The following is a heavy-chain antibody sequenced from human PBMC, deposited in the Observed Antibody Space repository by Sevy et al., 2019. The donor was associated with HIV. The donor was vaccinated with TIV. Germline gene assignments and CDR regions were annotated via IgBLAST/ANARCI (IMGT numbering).Heavy chain of an antibody. J-gene: IGHJ5*02. CDR3: ARVQDYYGSGSYFFFVPPAPNWFDP. Sequence: SETLSLTCAVSGYSISSGYYWGWIRQPPGKGLEWIGSIYHSGSTYYNASLKSRVTISVDTSKNQFSLKLSSVTAADTAVYYCARVQDYYGSGSYFFFVPPAPNWFDPWGQGTLVTVSS. D-gene: IGHD3-10*01. V-gene: IGHV4-38-2*01. CDR2: IYHSGST. CDR1: GYSISSGYY.